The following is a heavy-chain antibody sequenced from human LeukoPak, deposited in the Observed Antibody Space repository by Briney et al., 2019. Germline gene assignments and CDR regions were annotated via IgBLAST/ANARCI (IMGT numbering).Heavy chain of an antibody. Sequence: SETLSLTCTVSGGSISSSSYYWGWIRQPPGKGLEWIGSIYYSGSTYYNPSLKSRVTISVATSKNQFSLKLSSVTAADTAVYYCAREARDFWSGYYPDYWGQGTLVTVSS. CDR3: AREARDFWSGYYPDY. CDR2: IYYSGST. D-gene: IGHD3-3*01. V-gene: IGHV4-39*07. J-gene: IGHJ4*02. CDR1: GGSISSSSYY.